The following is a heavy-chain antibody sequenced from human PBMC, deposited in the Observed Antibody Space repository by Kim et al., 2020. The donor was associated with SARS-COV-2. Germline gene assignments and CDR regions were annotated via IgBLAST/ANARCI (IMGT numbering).Heavy chain of an antibody. D-gene: IGHD3-22*01. Sequence: LKSRVTISVDTSKNQFSLKLSSVTAADTAMYYCARTLYYYDSSGSKWFDPWGQGTLVTVSS. V-gene: IGHV4-39*07. J-gene: IGHJ5*02. CDR3: ARTLYYYDSSGSKWFDP.